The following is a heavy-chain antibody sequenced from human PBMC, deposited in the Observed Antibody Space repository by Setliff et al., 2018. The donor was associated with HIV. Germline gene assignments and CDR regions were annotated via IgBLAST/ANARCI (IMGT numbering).Heavy chain of an antibody. Sequence: LSLTCTVSGYSISSVSYWGWIRQPPGKGLAWIGSIYHSGTTYYNPSLKSRVTISVDTSKNQFSLKLSSVTAADTAVYYCARESTDSSGYYRGYFDYWGQGTLVTVSS. CDR1: GYSISSVSY. J-gene: IGHJ4*02. V-gene: IGHV4-38-2*02. D-gene: IGHD6-19*01. CDR3: ARESTDSSGYYRGYFDY. CDR2: IYHSGTT.